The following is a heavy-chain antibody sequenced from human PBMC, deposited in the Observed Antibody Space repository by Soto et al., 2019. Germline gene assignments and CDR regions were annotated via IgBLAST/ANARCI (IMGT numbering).Heavy chain of an antibody. CDR3: VKKTALMDAFDI. J-gene: IGHJ3*02. V-gene: IGHV4-4*02. D-gene: IGHD3-16*01. Sequence: SETLSLTYAVSGGSISSSNWWSWVRQPPGKGLEWIGEIYHSGSTNYNPSLKSRVTISVDKSKNQFSLKLSSVTAADTAVYYCVKKTALMDAFDIWGQGTMVTVSS. CDR1: GGSISSSNW. CDR2: IYHSGST.